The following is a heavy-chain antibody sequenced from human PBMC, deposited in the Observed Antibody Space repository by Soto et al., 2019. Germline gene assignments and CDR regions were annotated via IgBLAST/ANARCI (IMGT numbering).Heavy chain of an antibody. CDR2: ISPYTGNT. CDR1: GYIFVNYG. CDR3: AMVDNYVTTTPQDV. Sequence: QVQLVQSGDEVKKPGASVKVSCKASGYIFVNYGIAWVRQAPGQGLEWMGWISPYTGNTHSASKVQGRLTMTTDTSTSTADMDLGSLTSDDTAVYYCAMVDNYVTTTPQDVWGQGTTVTVSS. V-gene: IGHV1-18*01. J-gene: IGHJ6*02. D-gene: IGHD3-22*01.